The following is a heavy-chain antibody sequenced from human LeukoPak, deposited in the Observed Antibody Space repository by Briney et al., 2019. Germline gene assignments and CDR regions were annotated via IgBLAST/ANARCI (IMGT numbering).Heavy chain of an antibody. CDR3: VRVKGSYFDY. Sequence: GGSLRLSCAASGFPLSSYSINWVRQAPGKGLEWVSYISSSGSAIYYVDSVKGRFTVSRDNAKNSLILQMNSPRAEDTAVYYCVRVKGSYFDYWGQGALVTVSS. CDR1: GFPLSSYS. CDR2: ISSSGSAI. D-gene: IGHD2-15*01. J-gene: IGHJ4*02. V-gene: IGHV3-48*01.